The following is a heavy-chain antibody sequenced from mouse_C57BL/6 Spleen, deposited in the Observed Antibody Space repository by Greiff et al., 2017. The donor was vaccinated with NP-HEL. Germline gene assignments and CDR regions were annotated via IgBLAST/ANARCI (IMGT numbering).Heavy chain of an antibody. D-gene: IGHD1-1*01. V-gene: IGHV10-1*01. CDR3: VRLYYSSSSGYFDV. Sequence: EVQLVESGGGLVQPKGSLKLSCAASGFSFNTYAMNWVRQAPGKGLEWVARIRSKSNNYATYYADSVKDRFTISRDDSESMLYLQMHNLKTEDTAMYYCVRLYYSSSSGYFDVWGTGTTVTVSS. J-gene: IGHJ1*03. CDR2: IRSKSNNYAT. CDR1: GFSFNTYA.